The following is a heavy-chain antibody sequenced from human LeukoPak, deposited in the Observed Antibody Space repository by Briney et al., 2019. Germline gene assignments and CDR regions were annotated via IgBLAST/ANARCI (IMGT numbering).Heavy chain of an antibody. CDR3: ARDETSGWFDP. D-gene: IGHD3-10*01. CDR1: GGSFSNYA. Sequence: GASVKVSCKAAGGSFSNYAINWGRQAPGQGLGWRGRLIPVLGIPTSAQKFQGRITITADKSTTTAYMELSSLRSEATAVYYCARDETSGWFDPWGQGTLVIVSS. V-gene: IGHV1-69*04. J-gene: IGHJ5*02. CDR2: LIPVLGIP.